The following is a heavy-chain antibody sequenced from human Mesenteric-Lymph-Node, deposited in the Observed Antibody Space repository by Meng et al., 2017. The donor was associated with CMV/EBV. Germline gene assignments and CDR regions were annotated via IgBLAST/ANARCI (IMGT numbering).Heavy chain of an antibody. Sequence: SLKISCAASGFTFNDYAMHWVRQAPGKGLEWVSGISWNSGSIGYSDSVKGRFTISRDNAKNSLYLQLNSLRAEDTALYYCAKDKGNYGEKRGYFDYWGQGTVVTVSS. V-gene: IGHV3-9*01. J-gene: IGHJ4*02. D-gene: IGHD4-17*01. CDR3: AKDKGNYGEKRGYFDY. CDR1: GFTFNDYA. CDR2: ISWNSGSI.